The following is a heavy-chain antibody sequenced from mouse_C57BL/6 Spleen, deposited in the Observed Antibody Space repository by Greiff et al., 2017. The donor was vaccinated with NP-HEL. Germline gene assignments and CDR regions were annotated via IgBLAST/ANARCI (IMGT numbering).Heavy chain of an antibody. CDR2: LSSGGSYT. D-gene: IGHD1-1*01. V-gene: IGHV5-6*01. CDR3: ARPIFYYGSTSYYFDY. CDR1: GFTFSSYG. J-gene: IGHJ2*01. Sequence: EVQGVESGGDLVKPGGSLKLSCAASGFTFSSYGMSWVRQTPDKRLEWVATLSSGGSYTYYPDSVKGRFTISRDNAKNTLYLQMSSLKSEDTAMYYCARPIFYYGSTSYYFDYWGQGTTLTVSS.